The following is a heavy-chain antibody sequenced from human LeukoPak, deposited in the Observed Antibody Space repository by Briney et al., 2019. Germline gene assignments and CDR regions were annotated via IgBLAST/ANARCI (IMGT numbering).Heavy chain of an antibody. J-gene: IGHJ3*02. V-gene: IGHV3-33*06. CDR3: AKDLSGSLSVWLQLERQPFDAFDI. D-gene: IGHD1-1*01. CDR2: IWYGGSNK. Sequence: GGSLRLSCAASGFTFSSYGMHWVRQAPGKGLEWVAVIWYGGSNKYYADSVKGRFTISRDNSKNTLYLQMNSLRAEDTAVYYCAKDLSGSLSVWLQLERQPFDAFDIWGQGTMVTVSS. CDR1: GFTFSSYG.